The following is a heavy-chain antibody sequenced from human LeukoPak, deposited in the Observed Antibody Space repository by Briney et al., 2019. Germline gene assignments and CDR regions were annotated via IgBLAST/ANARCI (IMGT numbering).Heavy chain of an antibody. CDR1: GYTFTGCY. CDR3: ARDHDWGVDN. Sequence: ASVKVSCKASGYTFTGCYMHWVRQAPGQGLEWMGWINAKRGDTNYAQNFQDRVTMTRDTSISTVYMKLSRLTVDDTAVYYCARDHDWGVDNWGQGTLVTVSS. J-gene: IGHJ4*02. V-gene: IGHV1-2*02. CDR2: INAKRGDT. D-gene: IGHD7-27*01.